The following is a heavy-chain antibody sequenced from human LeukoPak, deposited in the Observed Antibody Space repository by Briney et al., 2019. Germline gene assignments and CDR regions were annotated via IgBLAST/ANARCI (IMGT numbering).Heavy chain of an antibody. D-gene: IGHD3-22*01. CDR2: IIPIFGTV. V-gene: IGHV1-69*05. CDR1: VGTFSNYA. Sequence: ASVKVSCKASVGTFSNYAISWVRQAPGQGLEWMGGIIPIFGTVNYAQKFQGRVTITTDESTSTAYMGLSSLRCDDTAVYYCARGHIDTSNYYYYGVDVWGQGTTVTISS. J-gene: IGHJ6*01. CDR3: ARGHIDTSNYYYYGVDV.